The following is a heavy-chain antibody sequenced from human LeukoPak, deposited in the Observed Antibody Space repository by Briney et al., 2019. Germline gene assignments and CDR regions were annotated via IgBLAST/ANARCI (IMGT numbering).Heavy chain of an antibody. CDR3: AKDGLRFLEWFDP. Sequence: PGGSLRLSCAASGFTFSSYAMTWVRQTPGKGLEWVSAISGSGGSTYYADSVKGRFTISRDNSKNTLYLQMNSLRAEDTALYYCAKDGLRFLEWFDPWGQGTLVTVSS. J-gene: IGHJ5*02. CDR1: GFTFSSYA. V-gene: IGHV3-23*01. CDR2: ISGSGGST. D-gene: IGHD3-3*01.